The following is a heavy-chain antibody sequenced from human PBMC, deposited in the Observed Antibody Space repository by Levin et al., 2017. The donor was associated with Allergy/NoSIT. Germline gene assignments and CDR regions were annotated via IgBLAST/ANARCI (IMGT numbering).Heavy chain of an antibody. CDR2: IYPGDSDT. V-gene: IGHV5-51*01. CDR3: ARRRYDESSGSGYYYGLDV. D-gene: IGHD3-22*01. J-gene: IGHJ6*01. Sequence: GESLKISCQGSGYNFSTDWIAWVRQMPGKGLEWMGIIYPGDSDTRYSPSFQGQVTFSADKTISTAYLQWSSLEPPHTAIYYCARRRYDESSGSGYYYGLDVWGQGTTVSVSS. CDR1: GYNFSTDW.